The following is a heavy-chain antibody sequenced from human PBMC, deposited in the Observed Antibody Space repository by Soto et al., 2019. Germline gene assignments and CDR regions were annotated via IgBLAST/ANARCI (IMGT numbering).Heavy chain of an antibody. V-gene: IGHV4-39*01. CDR2: IYYSGST. Sequence: PSETLSLTCTVSGGSISSSSYYWGWIRQPPGKGLEWIGSIYYSGSTYYNPSLKSRVTISVDTSKNQFSLKLSSVTAADTAVYYCARINYDFWSGYGVGWFDPWGQGTLVTVSS. D-gene: IGHD3-3*01. CDR1: GGSISSSSYY. CDR3: ARINYDFWSGYGVGWFDP. J-gene: IGHJ5*02.